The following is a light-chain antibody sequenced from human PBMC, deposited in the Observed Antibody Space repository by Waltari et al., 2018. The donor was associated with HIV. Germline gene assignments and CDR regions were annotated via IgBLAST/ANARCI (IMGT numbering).Light chain of an antibody. J-gene: IGLJ2*01. V-gene: IGLV2-14*01. CDR2: EVP. CDR1: TSDVGGYDY. Sequence: QSALTQPASVSGPPGQSITISCTGTTSDVGGYDYVSWYQQPPGKAPKLMIFEVPYRPPGVSHRFSGSEAGNTASLTISGLQAEDEADYYCTSYRSGSTLVVGGGTKVTVL. CDR3: TSYRSGSTLV.